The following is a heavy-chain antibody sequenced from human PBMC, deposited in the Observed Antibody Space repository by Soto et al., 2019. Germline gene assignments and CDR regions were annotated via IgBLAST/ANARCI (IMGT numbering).Heavy chain of an antibody. CDR3: AATGYYDILTGYYSPYVFDY. CDR2: IYYSGST. D-gene: IGHD3-9*01. V-gene: IGHV4-31*03. Sequence: QVQLQESGPGLVKPSQTLSLTCTVSGGSISSGGYYWSWIRQHPGKGLEWIGYIYYSGSTYYNPSLKSRVTISGDTAKNQFSLKLSSVTAADTAVYYCAATGYYDILTGYYSPYVFDYWGQGTLVTVSS. CDR1: GGSISSGGYY. J-gene: IGHJ4*02.